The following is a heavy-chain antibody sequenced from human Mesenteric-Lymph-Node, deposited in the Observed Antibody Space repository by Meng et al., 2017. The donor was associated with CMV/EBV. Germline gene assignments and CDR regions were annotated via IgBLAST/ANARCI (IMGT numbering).Heavy chain of an antibody. CDR2: IKQDGSAK. Sequence: GGSLRLSCAASGFTFSNYWMSWVRQAPGKGLEWVANIKQDGSAKYYVDSVKGRFTVSRDNAKNSLYLQMNSLRAEDTAVYYCAGEYSSSWYDYWGQGTLVTVSS. V-gene: IGHV3-7*01. CDR3: AGEYSSSWYDY. J-gene: IGHJ4*02. CDR1: GFTFSNYW. D-gene: IGHD6-13*01.